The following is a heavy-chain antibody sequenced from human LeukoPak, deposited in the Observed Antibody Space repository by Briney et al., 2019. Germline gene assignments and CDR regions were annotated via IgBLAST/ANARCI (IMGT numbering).Heavy chain of an antibody. CDR1: GGSINTDTYY. V-gene: IGHV4-39*01. CDR3: ARHRRASIDFDP. D-gene: IGHD2-2*02. Sequence: PSEALSLTCTVSGGSINTDTYYWGWIRQSPGTGLEWIASIYYSGTTRYNSAPKRRVTISIDTTKNQFSLKVRSVTAADTAVYYCARHRRASIDFDPWGQGTLVTVSS. CDR2: IYYSGTT. J-gene: IGHJ5*02.